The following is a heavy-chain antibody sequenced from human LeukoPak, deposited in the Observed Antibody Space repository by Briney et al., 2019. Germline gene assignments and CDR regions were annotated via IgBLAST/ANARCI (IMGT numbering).Heavy chain of an antibody. D-gene: IGHD1-26*01. CDR1: GGTFSSYA. CDR2: IIPIFGTA. V-gene: IGHV1-69*13. J-gene: IGHJ5*02. Sequence: VKVSCKASGGTFSSYAISWVRQAPGQGLEWMGGIIPIFGTANYAQKFQGRVTITADKSTSTAYMELSSLRSEDTAVYYCARDNSVGDNAWWFDPWGQGTLVTVSS. CDR3: ARDNSVGDNAWWFDP.